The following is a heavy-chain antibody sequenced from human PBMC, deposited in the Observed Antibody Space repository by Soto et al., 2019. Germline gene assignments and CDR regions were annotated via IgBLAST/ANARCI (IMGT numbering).Heavy chain of an antibody. D-gene: IGHD3-3*01. CDR3: ASVWGSDFWSRYHP. CDR1: GYTFTSYG. V-gene: IGHV1-18*01. CDR2: ISAYNGNT. Sequence: ASVKVSCKAPGYTFTSYGISWVLQAPGQGIEWMGWISAYNGNTNYAQKLQGRVTMTTDTSTSTAYMELRSLRSDDTAVYYCASVWGSDFWSRYHPWGQTTMVTV. J-gene: IGHJ3*01.